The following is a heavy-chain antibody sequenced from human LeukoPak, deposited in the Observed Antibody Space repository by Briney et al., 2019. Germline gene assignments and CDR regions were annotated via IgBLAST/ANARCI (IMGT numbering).Heavy chain of an antibody. J-gene: IGHJ4*02. D-gene: IGHD3-10*01. CDR1: GFTFSSYA. CDR2: ISGRGGST. V-gene: IGHV3-23*01. CDR3: AKGDLTYYYGSGSYQ. Sequence: GGSLRLSCEASGFTFSSYAMSWVRQAPGKGLEWVSAISGRGGSTYYADSVKGRFIISRDNSKNTLYLQMNSLRAEDTAVYYCAKGDLTYYYGSGSYQWGQGTLVTVSS.